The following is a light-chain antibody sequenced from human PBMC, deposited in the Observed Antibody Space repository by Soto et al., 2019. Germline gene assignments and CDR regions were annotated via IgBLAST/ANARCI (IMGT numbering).Light chain of an antibody. Sequence: DIQMTQSPSTLSASVGDRVTITCRASQSIRNWLAWYQQKPGKAPKLLIYDASSLESGVPSRFSGIGSGTDFTLTISSLQPDDFATYYCQQYDTYINSFGQGTNLEIK. CDR2: DAS. CDR3: QQYDTYINS. CDR1: QSIRNW. V-gene: IGKV1-5*01. J-gene: IGKJ2*01.